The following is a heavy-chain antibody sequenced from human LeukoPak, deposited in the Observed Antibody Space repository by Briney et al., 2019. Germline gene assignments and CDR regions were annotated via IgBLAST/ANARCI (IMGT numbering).Heavy chain of an antibody. V-gene: IGHV4-59*01. CDR3: ARGGGLAVVDY. CDR1: GGSICGYY. D-gene: IGHD6-19*01. CDR2: IHHSVST. J-gene: IGHJ4*02. Sequence: PSETLSLTCTVSGGSICGYYWSWIRQPPGKGLEWIGYIHHSVSTNDNPSLKSRVTISVDTSKNQFSLRLSSVTAADTAVYYCARGGGLAVVDYWGQGTRVTVSS.